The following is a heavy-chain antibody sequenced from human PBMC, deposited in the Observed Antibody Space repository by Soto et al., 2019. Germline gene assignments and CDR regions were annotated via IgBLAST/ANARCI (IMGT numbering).Heavy chain of an antibody. D-gene: IGHD6-13*01. J-gene: IGHJ5*02. V-gene: IGHV4-4*07. CDR2: IYTSGST. Sequence: SETLSLTCTVSGGSVSNFYWNWIRQPAGKRLEWIGRIYTSGSTNYNPTLRSRVTMSIDTSRNQFSLKLNSVTAADTAVYYCARSSHKESWFDPWGQGTLVTVSS. CDR1: GGSVSNFY. CDR3: ARSSHKESWFDP.